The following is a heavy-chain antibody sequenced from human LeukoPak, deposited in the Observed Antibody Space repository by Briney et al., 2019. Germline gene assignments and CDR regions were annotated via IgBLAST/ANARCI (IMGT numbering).Heavy chain of an antibody. CDR3: ARRGEAMDPFDY. CDR1: GYSFTSYW. J-gene: IGHJ4*02. Sequence: GESLKISCKDSGYSFTSYWIGWVRQMPGKGLDWMGIIYPGDSATRYSPSFPGQVTISADKSINTASLQWSSLKASDTAIYYCARRGEAMDPFDYWGQGTLVTVSS. CDR2: IYPGDSAT. V-gene: IGHV5-51*01. D-gene: IGHD5-18*01.